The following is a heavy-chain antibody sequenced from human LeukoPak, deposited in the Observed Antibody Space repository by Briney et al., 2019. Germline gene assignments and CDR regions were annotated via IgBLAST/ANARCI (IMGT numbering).Heavy chain of an antibody. D-gene: IGHD6-25*01. J-gene: IGHJ4*02. CDR3: ARVSSNPYSRGYYHFDY. Sequence: HGGSLRLSCAASGFAFNTYTMNWVRQIPGKGLGWVSSISSTGAYIYHADSMDGRFTVSRDNARNLLYLHMNSLRAEDSAMYFCARVSSNPYSRGYYHFDYWGQGTLVTVSS. CDR2: ISSTGAYI. V-gene: IGHV3-21*01. CDR1: GFAFNTYT.